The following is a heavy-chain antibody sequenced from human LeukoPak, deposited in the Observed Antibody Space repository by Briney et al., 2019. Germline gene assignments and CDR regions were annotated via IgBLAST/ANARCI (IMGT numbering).Heavy chain of an antibody. CDR2: IYYSGST. CDR1: GGSVSTYY. J-gene: IGHJ4*02. CDR3: GRYDSGYAT. Sequence: SETLSLTCTVSGGSVSTYYWSWIRQPPGKGPEWIGSIYYSGSTYYNPSLKSRVTISVDTSKNQFSLKLSSVTAADTAVYYCGRYDSGYATWGQGTLVTVSS. D-gene: IGHD5-12*01. V-gene: IGHV4-59*05.